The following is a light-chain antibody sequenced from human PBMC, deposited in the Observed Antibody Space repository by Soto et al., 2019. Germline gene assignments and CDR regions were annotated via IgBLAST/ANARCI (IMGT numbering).Light chain of an antibody. CDR2: SNT. J-gene: IGLJ2*01. V-gene: IGLV1-44*01. CDR1: SSNIGGNT. Sequence: QSVLTPPPSASGTPGQRVTISCSGSSSNIGGNTVNWYQKVPGAAPKLLIFSNTQRPSGVPDRYSGSKSGTSASLAIGGLQSEDEADYYCSTWDDSLNGPLFGGGTKLTVL. CDR3: STWDDSLNGPL.